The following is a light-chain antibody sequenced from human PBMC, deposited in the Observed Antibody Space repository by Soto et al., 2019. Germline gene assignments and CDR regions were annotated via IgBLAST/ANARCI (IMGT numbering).Light chain of an antibody. CDR3: QQSSKWPLT. V-gene: IGKV3-15*01. CDR1: QSISNN. Sequence: TQSPVTLSVSPGDRATLSCRANQSISNNLAWYQQKSGQAPRLLIYSASTRATGIPARFSGSGSGTEFTLTISSLQSEDFAVYFCQQSSKWPLTFGGGTKVDIK. CDR2: SAS. J-gene: IGKJ4*01.